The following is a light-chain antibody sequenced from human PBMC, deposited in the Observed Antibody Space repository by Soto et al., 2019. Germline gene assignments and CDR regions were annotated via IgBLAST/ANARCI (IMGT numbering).Light chain of an antibody. CDR1: SXDVGGYQY. J-gene: IGLJ1*01. CDR3: SSYAGSNNYV. V-gene: IGLV2-8*01. CDR2: AVN. Sequence: QSALTQPPSASGSPGQSVTICCTGTSXDVGGYQYVSWYQQYPGKAPKLMIYAVNKRPSGVPDRFSGSRSGNTASLTVSGLQAEDEADYYCSSYAGSNNYVFGTGTKVTVL.